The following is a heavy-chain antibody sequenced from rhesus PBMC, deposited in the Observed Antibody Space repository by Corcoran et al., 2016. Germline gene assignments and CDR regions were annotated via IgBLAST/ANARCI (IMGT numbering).Heavy chain of an antibody. CDR3: AKNYGSNYFDY. CDR1: GFTFSSYW. Sequence: EVQLVESGGGLAKPGGSLRLSCAASGFTFSSYWMNWVRQTPGKGLEWFSGINRGGVSTYYADSVKGPFTISIDNSKNTLSLQMNRLRAEDTAVYYCAKNYGSNYFDYWGQGVLVTVSS. J-gene: IGHJ4*01. CDR2: INRGGVST. V-gene: IGHV3S42*01. D-gene: IGHD4-29*01.